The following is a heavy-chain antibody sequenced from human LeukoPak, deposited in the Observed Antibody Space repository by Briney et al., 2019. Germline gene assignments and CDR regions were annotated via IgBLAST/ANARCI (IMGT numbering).Heavy chain of an antibody. CDR1: GFTFSSYE. CDR3: ARLDYDSSGYSFDY. V-gene: IGHV3-48*03. J-gene: IGHJ4*02. CDR2: ISSSGSTI. Sequence: GGSLRLSCAASGFTFSSYEMNWVRQAPGKGLEWVSYISSSGSTIYYADSVKGRFTISRGNAKNSLYLQMNSLRAEDTAVYYCARLDYDSSGYSFDYWGQGTLVTVSS. D-gene: IGHD3-22*01.